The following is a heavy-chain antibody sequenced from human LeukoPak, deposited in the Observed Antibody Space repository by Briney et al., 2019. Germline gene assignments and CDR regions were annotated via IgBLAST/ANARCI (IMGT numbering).Heavy chain of an antibody. CDR1: GGSISSYY. CDR2: IYYSGST. Sequence: SETLSLTCTVSGGSISSYYWSWIRQPPGKGLEWIGYIYYSGSTNYNPSLKSRVTISVDTSKNQFSLKLTSVTAADTAVYYCAREAGVRWPFDYWGQGTLVTVSS. D-gene: IGHD2-15*01. V-gene: IGHV4-59*12. J-gene: IGHJ4*02. CDR3: AREAGVRWPFDY.